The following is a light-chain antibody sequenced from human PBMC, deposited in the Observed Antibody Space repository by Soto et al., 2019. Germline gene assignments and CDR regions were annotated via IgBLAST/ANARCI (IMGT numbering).Light chain of an antibody. Sequence: QSALTQPASVSGSPGQSITISCTGTSSDVGGYNYVSWYQQHSGKAPKLMIYDVSNRPSGVSNRFSGSKSGNTASLTISGLQAEDEADYYCSSYTSSSTYVFGPGTKLTVL. V-gene: IGLV2-14*01. CDR2: DVS. CDR1: SSDVGGYNY. J-gene: IGLJ1*01. CDR3: SSYTSSSTYV.